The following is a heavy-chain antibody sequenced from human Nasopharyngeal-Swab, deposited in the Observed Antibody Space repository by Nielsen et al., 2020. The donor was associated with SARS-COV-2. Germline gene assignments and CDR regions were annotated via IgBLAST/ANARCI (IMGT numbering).Heavy chain of an antibody. V-gene: IGHV3-66*01. CDR3: ARDRTDYCTNGVCYPASYYYGMDV. Sequence: LSLTCAASVFTVSSNYMSWVRQAPGKGLEWVSVIYSGGSTYYADSVKGRFTISRDNSKNTLYLQMNSLRAEDTAVYYCARDRTDYCTNGVCYPASYYYGMDVWGQGTTVTVSS. CDR1: VFTVSSNY. J-gene: IGHJ6*02. D-gene: IGHD2-8*01. CDR2: IYSGGST.